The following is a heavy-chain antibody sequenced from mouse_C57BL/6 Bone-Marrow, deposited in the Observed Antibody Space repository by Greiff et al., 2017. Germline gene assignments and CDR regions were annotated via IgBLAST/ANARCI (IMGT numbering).Heavy chain of an antibody. J-gene: IGHJ1*03. CDR1: GFSFNTYA. Sequence: EVQLVESGGGLVQPKGSLKLSCAASGFSFNTYAMNWVRQAPGKGLEWVARIRSKSNNYATSYADSVKDRFTISRDDSESMRYLQMNNLKPEDTAMYDCVRHNSDYGGYCDVWGTGTTVTVSS. CDR2: IRSKSNNYAT. D-gene: IGHD1-1*01. V-gene: IGHV10-1*01. CDR3: VRHNSDYGGYCDV.